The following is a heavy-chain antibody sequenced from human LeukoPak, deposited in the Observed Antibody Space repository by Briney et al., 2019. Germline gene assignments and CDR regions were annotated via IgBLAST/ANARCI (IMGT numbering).Heavy chain of an antibody. V-gene: IGHV4-31*03. D-gene: IGHD3-10*01. CDR2: IFYSGSA. CDR1: GGSISSGDYY. CDR3: ATGSTLIRGFDY. Sequence: PSQTLSLTCTVSGGSISSGDYYWNWIRQHPEKSLEWIGYIFYSGSAYYNPSLKSRVTISVDTSKNQFSLKLSSVTAADTAVYYYATGSTLIRGFDYWGQGTLVTVSS. J-gene: IGHJ4*02.